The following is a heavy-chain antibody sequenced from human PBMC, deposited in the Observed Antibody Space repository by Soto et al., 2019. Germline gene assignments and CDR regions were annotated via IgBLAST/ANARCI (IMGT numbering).Heavy chain of an antibody. V-gene: IGHV3-23*01. CDR1: GFTFSSYA. CDR2: ISGSGGST. J-gene: IGHJ6*02. Sequence: GGSLRLSCAASGFTFSSYAMNWVRQAPGKGLEWVSVISGSGGSTYYADTVKGRFTISRDNAKNSLYLQMNSLRDEDTAVYYCARVIMDVWGQGTTVTVSS. CDR3: ARVIMDV.